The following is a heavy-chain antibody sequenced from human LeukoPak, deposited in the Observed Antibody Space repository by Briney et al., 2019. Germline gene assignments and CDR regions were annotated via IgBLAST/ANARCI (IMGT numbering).Heavy chain of an antibody. Sequence: SETLSLTCAVYGGSFSGYYWSWIRQPPGKGLEWIGEINHSGSTNYSPSLKSRVTISVDTSKNQFSLKLSSVTAADTAVYYCARRRGYVWGSYRHDYWGQGTLVTVSS. J-gene: IGHJ4*02. CDR2: INHSGST. D-gene: IGHD3-16*02. V-gene: IGHV4-34*01. CDR1: GGSFSGYY. CDR3: ARRRGYVWGSYRHDY.